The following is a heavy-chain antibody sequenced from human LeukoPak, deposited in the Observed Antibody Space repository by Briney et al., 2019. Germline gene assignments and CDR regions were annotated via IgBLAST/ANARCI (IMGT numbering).Heavy chain of an antibody. CDR3: ARSYFDVLTNYYMWLAP. Sequence: GASVKVSCKASGYXFTDYYIHWVRQAPGQGLEWMGWINVNSGDTYYAHNFQDRVTMTGDTSITTAYMELSSLRSDDTAVFYCARSYFDVLTNYYMWLAPWGQGTLVTVSS. J-gene: IGHJ5*02. CDR1: GYXFTDYY. D-gene: IGHD3-9*01. CDR2: INVNSGDT. V-gene: IGHV1-2*02.